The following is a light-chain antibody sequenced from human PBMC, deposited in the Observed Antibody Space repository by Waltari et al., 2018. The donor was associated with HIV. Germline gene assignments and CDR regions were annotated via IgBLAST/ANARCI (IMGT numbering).Light chain of an antibody. CDR3: MSYTGHNRWV. CDR2: EVS. V-gene: IGLV2-8*01. CDR1: IVDVGGYDY. Sequence: QSALTQPPSASGSPGQSLTISCTGTIVDVGGYDYVSCYQNHPGKATKLLIYEVSQRPSGVPDRFSGSNSGNTASLTVSGLQAEDEADYHCMSYTGHNRWVFGGGTKLTVL. J-gene: IGLJ3*02.